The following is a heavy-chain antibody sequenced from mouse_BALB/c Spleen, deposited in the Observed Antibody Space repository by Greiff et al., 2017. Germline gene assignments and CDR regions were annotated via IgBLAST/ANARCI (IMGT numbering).Heavy chain of an antibody. J-gene: IGHJ3*01. CDR2: ISYSGST. CDR1: GYSITSDYA. CDR3: ARSYRYDGFAY. D-gene: IGHD2-14*01. Sequence: EVKLVESGPGLVKPSQSLSLTCTVTGYSITSDYAWNWIRQFPGNKLEWMGYISYSGSTSYNPSLKSRISITRDTSKNQFFLQLNSVTTEDTATYYCARSYRYDGFAYWGQGTLVTVSA. V-gene: IGHV3-2*02.